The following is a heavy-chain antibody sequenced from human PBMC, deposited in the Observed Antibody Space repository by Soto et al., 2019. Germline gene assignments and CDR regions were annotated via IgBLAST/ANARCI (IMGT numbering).Heavy chain of an antibody. CDR1: GFTFSSYS. J-gene: IGHJ4*02. V-gene: IGHV3-48*01. D-gene: IGHD4-17*01. Sequence: GGSLRLSCAASGFTFSSYSMNWVRQAPGKGLEWVSYISSSSSTIYYADSVKGRFTISRDNAKNSLYLQMNSLRAEDTAVYYCASAGTVTTLDYWGQGTLVTVSS. CDR3: ASAGTVTTLDY. CDR2: ISSSSSTI.